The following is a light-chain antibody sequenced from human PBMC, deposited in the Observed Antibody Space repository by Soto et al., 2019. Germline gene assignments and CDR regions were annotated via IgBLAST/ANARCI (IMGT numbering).Light chain of an antibody. CDR1: QDIRKY. Sequence: IQMTQSPSSLSASVGYRVTITCQASQDIRKYLNWYQQKPGKAPXXLIYDTSNLETGVPSRFSGIGSGTDFTFTISSLTPEVIATYYWQQYDNLVTFGGGTKVDIK. CDR2: DTS. V-gene: IGKV1-33*01. CDR3: QQYDNLVT. J-gene: IGKJ4*01.